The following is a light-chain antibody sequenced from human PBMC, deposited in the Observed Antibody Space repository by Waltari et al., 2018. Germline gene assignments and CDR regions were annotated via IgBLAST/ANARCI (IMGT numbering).Light chain of an antibody. Sequence: DIQMTQSPSTLSASVGDRVTITCRASQSVSTSFAWYQHKPGKAPKVLIYKASSLESGVPLRFSGSGSGTEFTLTITSLQPDDVAIYSCKQYITYPWTFGQGTKVEVK. CDR1: QSVSTS. J-gene: IGKJ1*01. CDR3: KQYITYPWT. CDR2: KAS. V-gene: IGKV1-5*03.